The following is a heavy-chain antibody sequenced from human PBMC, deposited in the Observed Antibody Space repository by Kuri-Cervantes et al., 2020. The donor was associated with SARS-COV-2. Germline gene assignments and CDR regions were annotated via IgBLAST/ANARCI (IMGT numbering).Heavy chain of an antibody. Sequence: GESLKISCAASGFTFSSYTMSWVRQAPGKGLEWVSGISGSGGSTYYAASVKGRFTISRDNSKNTLYLQMNSLRAEDTAVYYCAKDLTIAVAGFNWYFDLWGRGTLVTVSS. D-gene: IGHD6-19*01. CDR1: GFTFSSYT. J-gene: IGHJ2*01. V-gene: IGHV3-23*01. CDR3: AKDLTIAVAGFNWYFDL. CDR2: ISGSGGST.